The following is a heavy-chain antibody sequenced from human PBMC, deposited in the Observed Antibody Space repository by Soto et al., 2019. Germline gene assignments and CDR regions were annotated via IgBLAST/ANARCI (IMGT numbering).Heavy chain of an antibody. V-gene: IGHV3-53*01. Sequence: PGGSLRLSCAASGFTVSSNYMSWVRHAPGKGLEWVSVIYSGGSTYYADSVKGRFTISRDNSKNTLYLQMNSLRAEDTAVYYCARARYCSGGSCYGDYYFDYWGQGTLVTVSS. CDR3: ARARYCSGGSCYGDYYFDY. CDR1: GFTVSSNY. D-gene: IGHD2-15*01. J-gene: IGHJ4*02. CDR2: IYSGGST.